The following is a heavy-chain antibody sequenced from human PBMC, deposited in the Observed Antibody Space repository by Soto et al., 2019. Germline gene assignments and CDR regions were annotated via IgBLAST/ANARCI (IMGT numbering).Heavy chain of an antibody. CDR1: GGSISRNNNY. CDR3: ARTRAVWFDP. CDR2: IYYSGST. Sequence: SETLSLTCSVSGGSISRNNNYWGWIRQPPGKGLEWIGSIYYSGSTYYNPSLKSRVTISVDTSKNQFSLKLSSVTAADTAVYYCARTRAVWFDPWGQGTLVTVSS. J-gene: IGHJ5*02. D-gene: IGHD6-19*01. V-gene: IGHV4-39*01.